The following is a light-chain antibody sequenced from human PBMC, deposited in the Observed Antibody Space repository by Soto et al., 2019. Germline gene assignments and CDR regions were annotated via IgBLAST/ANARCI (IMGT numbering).Light chain of an antibody. Sequence: DSQMTQSPSTLSASVGDRVTIPCRASQNIRSRLAWFQQTPGKAPKLLIYDASSLESGVPSRFSGSGSGTEFTLTISSLQPDDFATYYCQQYNSYPLTFGGGTKVAIK. CDR3: QQYNSYPLT. V-gene: IGKV1-5*01. J-gene: IGKJ4*01. CDR2: DAS. CDR1: QNIRSR.